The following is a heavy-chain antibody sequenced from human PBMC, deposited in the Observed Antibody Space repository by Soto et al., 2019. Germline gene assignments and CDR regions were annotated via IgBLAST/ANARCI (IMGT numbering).Heavy chain of an antibody. V-gene: IGHV1-18*01. CDR1: GDTVTKYG. CDR3: AGAPSIAVAGKET. CDR2: SSLYNGHT. J-gene: IGHJ4*02. D-gene: IGHD6-19*01. Sequence: QVQLVQSGGEVKKPGASVKVSCKASGDTVTKYGISWVRQAPGQGLEWWGWSSLYNGHTNDALKFQDRITLTTDTTTSTASMELRSLTSDDTAVYYCAGAPSIAVAGKETWGQGTLVTVSS.